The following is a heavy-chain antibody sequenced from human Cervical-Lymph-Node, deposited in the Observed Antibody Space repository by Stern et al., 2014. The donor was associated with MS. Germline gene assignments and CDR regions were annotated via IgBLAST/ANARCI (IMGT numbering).Heavy chain of an antibody. CDR1: GFNFSISS. CDR3: ARAARGITLNWFDP. V-gene: IGHV3-48*01. CDR2: ISGSSGTK. J-gene: IGHJ5*02. Sequence: EVQLLESGGALVQPGGSLRLSCAASGFNFSISSMNWVRHAPGKGLEWGSYISGSSGTKFYADSVKGRIVISRDNAKNSLYLQMNSLRAEDTAVYYCARAARGITLNWFDPWGQGTLVTVSS. D-gene: IGHD3-16*01.